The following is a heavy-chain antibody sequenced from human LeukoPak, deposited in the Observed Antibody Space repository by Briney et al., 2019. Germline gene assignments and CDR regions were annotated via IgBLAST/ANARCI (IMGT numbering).Heavy chain of an antibody. Sequence: SETLSLTCTVSGGSVSSGSYYRSWIRQPPGKGLEWIGYIYYSGSTNYNPSLKSRVTISVDTSKNQFSLKLSSVTAADTAAYYCAGALMVRGVITYYYFDYWGQGTLVTVSS. V-gene: IGHV4-61*01. CDR3: AGALMVRGVITYYYFDY. CDR1: GGSVSSGSYY. J-gene: IGHJ4*02. CDR2: IYYSGST. D-gene: IGHD3-10*01.